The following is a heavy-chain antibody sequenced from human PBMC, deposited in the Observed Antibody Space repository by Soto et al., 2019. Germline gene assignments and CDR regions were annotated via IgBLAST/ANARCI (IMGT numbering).Heavy chain of an antibody. Sequence: GGSLRLSCAASGFTFSNAWMNWVRQAPGKGLEWVGRIKSKTDGGTTDYAAPVKGRFTISRDDSKNTLYLQMNSLKTEDTAVYYCTTAVAAAMEYYYYGMDVWGQGTTVTVSS. CDR3: TTAVAAAMEYYYYGMDV. J-gene: IGHJ6*02. V-gene: IGHV3-15*07. CDR1: GFTFSNAW. D-gene: IGHD5-18*01. CDR2: IKSKTDGGTT.